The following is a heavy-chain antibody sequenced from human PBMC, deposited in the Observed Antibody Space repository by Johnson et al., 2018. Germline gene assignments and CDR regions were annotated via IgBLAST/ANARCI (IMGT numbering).Heavy chain of an antibody. V-gene: IGHV3-9*01. J-gene: IGHJ4*02. CDR2: ISWNSRNI. D-gene: IGHD4-17*01. CDR3: AKAQFPVRTVTTFDY. Sequence: YAMHWVRQVPGKGLEWVSGISWNSRNIDYADSVKGRFTISRDNAKNSVSLQMDSLRAEDTALYYCAKAQFPVRTVTTFDYWGQGTLVSVSS. CDR1: YA.